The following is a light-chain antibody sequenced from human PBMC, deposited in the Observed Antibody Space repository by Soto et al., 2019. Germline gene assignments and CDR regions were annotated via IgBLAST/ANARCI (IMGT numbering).Light chain of an antibody. J-gene: IGKJ5*01. CDR2: AAS. Sequence: DIHLTQSPASLSASVRDRVTMTCRASETISTFLNWYQHKPGKAPRLLISAASRLQSGVPPRFSGSGSGTEFTLTINSLRPEDFASYYCQQSYSSSPITFGPGTRLEI. V-gene: IGKV1-39*01. CDR3: QQSYSSSPIT. CDR1: ETISTF.